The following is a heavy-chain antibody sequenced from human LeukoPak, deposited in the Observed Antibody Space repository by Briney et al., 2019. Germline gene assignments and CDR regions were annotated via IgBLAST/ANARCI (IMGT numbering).Heavy chain of an antibody. CDR3: AKSPRRSIAVAGTN. V-gene: IGHV3-23*01. CDR2: ISGSGGST. J-gene: IGHJ4*02. Sequence: GGSLRLSCAASGFTFSSYAMSWVRQAPGKGLEWVSAISGSGGSTYYADSVKGRFTISRDNSKNTLYLQMNSLRAEDTAVYYCAKSPRRSIAVAGTNWGQGTLVTVSS. CDR1: GFTFSSYA. D-gene: IGHD6-19*01.